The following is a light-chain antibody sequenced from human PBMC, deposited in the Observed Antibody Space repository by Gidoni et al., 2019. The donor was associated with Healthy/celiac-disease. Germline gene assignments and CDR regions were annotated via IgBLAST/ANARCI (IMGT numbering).Light chain of an antibody. Sequence: PGERVTLSCRASQSVSSSYLTWYQQKPGQAPRLLIYGASTRATSIPARFSGSGSGTDFTLTISSLQPEDFAVYYCQQDYNLPRGTFXXXTKVEIK. J-gene: IGKJ1*01. V-gene: IGKV3D-7*01. CDR1: QSVSSSY. CDR2: GAS. CDR3: QQDYNLPRGT.